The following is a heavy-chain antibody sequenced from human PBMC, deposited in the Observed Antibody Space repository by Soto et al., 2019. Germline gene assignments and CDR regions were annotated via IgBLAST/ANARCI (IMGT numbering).Heavy chain of an antibody. Sequence: PSETLSLTCTVSGGSISSGGYYWSWIRQHPGKGLEWIGYIYYSGSTYYNPSLESRVTISVDTSKNQFSLKLSSVTAADTAVYYCARSQGRIYDFWSGYSTGPFDYWGQGTLVTVSS. CDR2: IYYSGST. CDR1: GGSISSGGYY. J-gene: IGHJ4*02. CDR3: ARSQGRIYDFWSGYSTGPFDY. D-gene: IGHD3-3*01. V-gene: IGHV4-31*03.